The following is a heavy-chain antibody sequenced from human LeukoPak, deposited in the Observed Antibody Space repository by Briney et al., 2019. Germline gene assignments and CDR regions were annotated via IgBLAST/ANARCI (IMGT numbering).Heavy chain of an antibody. CDR3: AKLLALGY. CDR2: ISGSGGST. V-gene: IGHV3-23*01. D-gene: IGHD3-10*01. CDR1: GFTVSSNY. Sequence: GGSLRLSCAASGFTVSSNYMSWVRQAPGKGLEWVSAISGSGGSTYYTDSVKGRFTISRDNSKNTLFLQMHSLRAEDTAVYYCAKLLALGYWGQGTLVTVSS. J-gene: IGHJ4*02.